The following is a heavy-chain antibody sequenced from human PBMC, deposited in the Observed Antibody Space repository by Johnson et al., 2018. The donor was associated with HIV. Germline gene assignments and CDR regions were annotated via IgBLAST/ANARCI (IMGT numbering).Heavy chain of an antibody. J-gene: IGHJ3*02. CDR3: ARDESGSSWAFDI. D-gene: IGHD6-13*01. CDR2: ISYDGSNK. Sequence: QMLLVESGGGLVKPGGSLRLSCAASGFTFSSYAMHWVRQAPGKGLEWVAVISYDGSNKYYADSVKGRFTISRDNARNSLFLQMNSLRAEDTALYYCARDESGSSWAFDIWGQGTMVTVSS. CDR1: GFTFSSYA. V-gene: IGHV3-30*04.